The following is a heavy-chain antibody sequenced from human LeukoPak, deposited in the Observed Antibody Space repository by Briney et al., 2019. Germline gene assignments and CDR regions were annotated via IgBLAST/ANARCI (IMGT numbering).Heavy chain of an antibody. D-gene: IGHD2-15*01. J-gene: IGHJ4*02. CDR2: IIPIFGTA. Sequence: ASVKVSCKASGYTFTSYGISWVRQAPGQGLEWMGGIIPIFGTANYAQKFQGRVTITADESTSTAYMELSSLRSEDTAVYYCASALYCSGGSCPWGFDYWGQGTLVTVSS. CDR1: GYTFTSYG. V-gene: IGHV1-69*13. CDR3: ASALYCSGGSCPWGFDY.